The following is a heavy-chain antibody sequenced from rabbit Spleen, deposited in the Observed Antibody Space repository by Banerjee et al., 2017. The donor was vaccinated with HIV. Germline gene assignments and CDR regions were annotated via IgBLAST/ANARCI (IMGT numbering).Heavy chain of an antibody. CDR3: ARNYVNVFDP. CDR2: IDTSDGDT. Sequence: LEESGGGLVKPGGTLTLTCTVSGFSFSSNWICWVRQAPGKGLGWIACIDTSDGDTDYANWPKGRFTISKASSTTVTLQMTSLTAADTATYFCARNYVNVFDPWGQGTLVTVS. V-gene: IGHV1S45*01. J-gene: IGHJ2*01. CDR1: GFSFSSNW. D-gene: IGHD1-1*01.